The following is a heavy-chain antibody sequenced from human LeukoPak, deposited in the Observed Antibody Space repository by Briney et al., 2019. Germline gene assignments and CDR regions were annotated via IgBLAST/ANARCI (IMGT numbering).Heavy chain of an antibody. V-gene: IGHV3-30*03. CDR1: GFTFSSYG. Sequence: GGSLRLSCAASGFTFSSYGMHWVRQAPGKGLEWVAVISYDGSNKYYADSVKGRFTISRDNSKNTLYLQMNSLRAEDTAVYYCARVGKSIAAAGFDYWGQGTLVTVSS. CDR3: ARVGKSIAAAGFDY. J-gene: IGHJ4*02. D-gene: IGHD6-13*01. CDR2: ISYDGSNK.